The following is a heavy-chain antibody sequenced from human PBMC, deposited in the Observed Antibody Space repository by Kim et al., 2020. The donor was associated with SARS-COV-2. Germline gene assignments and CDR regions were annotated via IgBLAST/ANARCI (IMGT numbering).Heavy chain of an antibody. V-gene: IGHV4-34*01. CDR3: AREWGGVPAAILYYYYGMDV. D-gene: IGHD2-2*01. J-gene: IGHJ6*02. Sequence: RVTISVDTSKNQFSLKLSSVTAADTAVYYCAREWGGVPAAILYYYYGMDVWGQGTTVTVSS.